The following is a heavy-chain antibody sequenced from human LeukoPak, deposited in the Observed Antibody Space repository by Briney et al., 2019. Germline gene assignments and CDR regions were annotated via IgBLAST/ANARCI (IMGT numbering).Heavy chain of an antibody. CDR3: ARGLDISYGDYEGVFDY. CDR1: GYTFTGYY. Sequence: AASVKVSCKASGYTFTGYYMHWVRQAPGQGLEWMGWINPNSGGTNYAQKFQGRVTMTRDTSISTAYMELSRLRSDDTAVYYCARGLDISYGDYEGVFDYWGQGALVTVSS. V-gene: IGHV1-2*02. J-gene: IGHJ4*02. D-gene: IGHD4-17*01. CDR2: INPNSGGT.